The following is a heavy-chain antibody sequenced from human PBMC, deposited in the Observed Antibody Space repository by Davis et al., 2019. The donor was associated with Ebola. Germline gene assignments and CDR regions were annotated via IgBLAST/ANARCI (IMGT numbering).Heavy chain of an antibody. CDR2: IIPIFGTA. D-gene: IGHD3-16*01. V-gene: IGHV1-69*13. J-gene: IGHJ4*02. CDR3: ARGMGELALN. CDR1: GGAFSSYI. Sequence: SVKVSCKASGGAFSSYIVSWVRQAPGQGLEWMGGIIPIFGTANYAQKFQGRVTITADESTSTAYMELSSLRSEDTAVYYCARGMGELALNWGQGTLVTVSS.